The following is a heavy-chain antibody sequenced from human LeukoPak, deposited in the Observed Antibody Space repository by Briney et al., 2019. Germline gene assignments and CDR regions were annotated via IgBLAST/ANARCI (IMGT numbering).Heavy chain of an antibody. J-gene: IGHJ6*03. CDR3: ARQHGSYYYYYVDV. CDR2: LYHSDSI. Sequence: SETPSLTCDVSGYSITNGYYWVWLRQPPGKGLEWIGSLYHSDSIYYNPSLKSRVTMSVDTSKNQFSLRLSFVTAADTAVYYCARQHGSYYYYYVDVWGKGTTVTVSS. D-gene: IGHD3-10*01. CDR1: GYSITNGYY. V-gene: IGHV4-38-2*01.